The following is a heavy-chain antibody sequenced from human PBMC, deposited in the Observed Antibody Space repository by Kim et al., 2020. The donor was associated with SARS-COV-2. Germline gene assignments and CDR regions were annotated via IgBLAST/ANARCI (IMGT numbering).Heavy chain of an antibody. CDR2: ISAYNGNT. V-gene: IGHV1-18*04. CDR1: GYTFTSYG. D-gene: IGHD3-3*01. J-gene: IGHJ4*02. CDR3: ARDPTGRGDFWSGYYFGVSFDY. Sequence: ASVKVSCKASGYTFTSYGISWVRQAPGQGLEWMGWISAYNGNTNYAQKLRGRVTMTTDTSTSTAYMELRSLRSDDTAVYYCARDPTGRGDFWSGYYFGVSFDYWGQGTLVTVSS.